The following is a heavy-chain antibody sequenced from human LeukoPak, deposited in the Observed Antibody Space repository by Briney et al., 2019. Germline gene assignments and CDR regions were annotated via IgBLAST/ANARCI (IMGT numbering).Heavy chain of an antibody. CDR1: GFSVSDYN. Sequence: PGVSLRLSCAASGFSVSDYNMNWVRQAPEKGLEWVSSISSSSYYTYYADSVKGRFTIPRDSSKNTLFLQMYSLRAEDTAVYYCAKAASSSWYIFDSWGQRTQVTVSS. D-gene: IGHD6-13*01. J-gene: IGHJ4*02. V-gene: IGHV3-21*04. CDR2: ISSSSYYT. CDR3: AKAASSSWYIFDS.